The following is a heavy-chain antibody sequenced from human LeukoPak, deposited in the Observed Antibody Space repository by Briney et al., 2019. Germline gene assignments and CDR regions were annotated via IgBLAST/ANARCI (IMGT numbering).Heavy chain of an antibody. CDR2: ISGSGGST. D-gene: IGHD1-26*01. J-gene: IGHJ4*02. CDR1: GFTFSSYA. V-gene: IGHV3-23*01. Sequence: GGSLRLSCVASGFTFSSYAMSWVRQAPGKGLEWVSAISGSGGSTYHADSVKGRFTISRDNSKNTLFLQMNSLRAEDTAVYYCAKTGRGTTTFHYFDYWGQGTLVTVSS. CDR3: AKTGRGTTTFHYFDY.